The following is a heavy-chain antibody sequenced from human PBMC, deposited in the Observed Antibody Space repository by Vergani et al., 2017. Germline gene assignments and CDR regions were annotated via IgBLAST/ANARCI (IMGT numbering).Heavy chain of an antibody. V-gene: IGHV3-23*01. CDR3: AKSPRTYIAAQSY. CDR1: GFTFSSYA. CDR2: ISGSGGST. D-gene: IGHD6-6*01. Sequence: EVQLLESGGGLVQPGGSLRLSCAASGFTFSSYAMSWVRQAPGKGLEWVSAISGSGGSTYYADSVKGRFTISRDNSKNTRFLQMNSLRAEDTAVYYCAKSPRTYIAAQSYWGQGTLVTVSS. J-gene: IGHJ4*02.